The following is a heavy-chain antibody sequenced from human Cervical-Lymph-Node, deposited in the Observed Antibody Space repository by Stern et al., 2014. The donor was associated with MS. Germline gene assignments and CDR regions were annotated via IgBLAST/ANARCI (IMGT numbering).Heavy chain of an antibody. V-gene: IGHV3-30-3*01. Sequence: VQLVESGGGVVQPGRSLSLSCVVSGFTFSTYAMHWVRQAPGKVLEWVAFVSYDGTQRNSTDSVKARFTISRDNSKNTLYLHMNSLRDEDTAVYFCARGGRGVGLEYWGQGALVTVSS. CDR1: GFTFSTYA. CDR3: ARGGRGVGLEY. J-gene: IGHJ4*02. D-gene: IGHD3-10*01. CDR2: VSYDGTQR.